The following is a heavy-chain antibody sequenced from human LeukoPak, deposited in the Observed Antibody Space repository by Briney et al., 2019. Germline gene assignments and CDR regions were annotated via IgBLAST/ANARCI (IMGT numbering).Heavy chain of an antibody. CDR1: GGSISSYY. CDR3: ARGGWGANRLDY. V-gene: IGHV4-59*12. D-gene: IGHD1-26*01. J-gene: IGHJ4*02. Sequence: SETLSLTCTVSGGSISSYYWSWIRQPPGKGLEWIGYIYYSGSTNYNPSLKSRVTISVDTSKNQFSLKLSSVTAADTAVYYCARGGWGANRLDYWGQGTLVTVSS. CDR2: IYYSGST.